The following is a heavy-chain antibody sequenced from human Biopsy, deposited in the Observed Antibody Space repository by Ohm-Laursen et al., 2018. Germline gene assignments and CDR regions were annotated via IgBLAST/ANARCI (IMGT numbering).Heavy chain of an antibody. D-gene: IGHD2/OR15-2a*01. Sequence: SDTLSLTCTVSSASINLYYWGWIRQSPGKGLEWIGYITHSGHTNYNPSLKSRLTMSVDTSKNQFSLKLTSVTAADTAVYYCARATNSTGWPYYYFYGMDVWGQGTTVTVSS. CDR3: ARATNSTGWPYYYFYGMDV. CDR2: ITHSGHT. V-gene: IGHV4-59*07. J-gene: IGHJ6*02. CDR1: SASINLYY.